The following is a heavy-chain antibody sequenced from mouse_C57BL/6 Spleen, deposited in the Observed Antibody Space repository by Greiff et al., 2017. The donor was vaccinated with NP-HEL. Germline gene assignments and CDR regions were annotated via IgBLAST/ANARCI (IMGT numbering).Heavy chain of an antibody. CDR2: INPGSGGT. CDR1: GYAFTNYL. D-gene: IGHD2-4*01. CDR3: AIYYDYDRGFAY. Sequence: VKLMESGAELVRPGTSVKVSCKASGYAFTNYLIEWVKQRPGQGLEWIGVINPGSGGTNYNEKFKGKATLTADKSSSTAYMQLSSLTSEDSAVYFCAIYYDYDRGFAYWGQGTLVTVSA. V-gene: IGHV1-54*01. J-gene: IGHJ3*01.